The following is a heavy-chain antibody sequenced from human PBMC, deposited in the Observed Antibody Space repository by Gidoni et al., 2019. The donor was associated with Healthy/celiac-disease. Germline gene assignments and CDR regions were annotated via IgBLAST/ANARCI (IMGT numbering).Heavy chain of an antibody. CDR3: ARGRILRYSYHPLYFDY. J-gene: IGHJ4*02. CDR2: ISYDGSNK. CDR1: GFTFSSYA. V-gene: IGHV3-30-3*01. Sequence: QVQLVESGGGVVQPGRSLRLSCAASGFTFSSYAMHWVRQAPGKGLGWVAVISYDGSNKYYADSVKGRFTISRDNSKNTLYLQMNSLRAEDTAVYYCARGRILRYSYHPLYFDYWGQGTLVTVSS. D-gene: IGHD3-9*01.